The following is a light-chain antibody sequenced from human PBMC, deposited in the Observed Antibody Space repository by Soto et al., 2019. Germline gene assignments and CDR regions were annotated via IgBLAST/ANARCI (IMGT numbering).Light chain of an antibody. J-gene: IGLJ3*02. CDR3: GAWDDSLTGSWV. V-gene: IGLV1-44*01. CDR2: SNS. Sequence: QSVLTQPPSASGTPGQRVSISCSGSSCKIGHNSVNWYQQLPGTAPKLLIYSNSHRPSGVPDRFSGSKSGTSASLAISGLQSEDEADYYCGAWDDSLTGSWVFGGGTKLTVL. CDR1: SCKIGHNS.